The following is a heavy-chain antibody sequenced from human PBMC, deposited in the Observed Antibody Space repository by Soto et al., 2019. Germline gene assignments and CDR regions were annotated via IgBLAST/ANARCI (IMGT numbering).Heavy chain of an antibody. D-gene: IGHD3-22*01. CDR2: ISGYNGHT. J-gene: IGHJ5*02. V-gene: IGHV1-18*01. CDR3: ARESAHIYDRRGDHFWCDP. Sequence: ASVEVSCKTFGYAFSSYGISWLRQAPGQGLEWMGWISGYNGHTIEAQKIQGRITMTIEASATTVYMELRSLRSDDTAVYYCARESAHIYDRRGDHFWCDPWGPGTQVTVS. CDR1: GYAFSSYG.